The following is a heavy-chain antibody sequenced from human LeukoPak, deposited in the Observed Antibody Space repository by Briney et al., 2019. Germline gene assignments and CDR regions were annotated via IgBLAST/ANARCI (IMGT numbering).Heavy chain of an antibody. CDR3: ARNLLDGYNSDY. CDR2: IIPILGTA. CDR1: GGTFSSYA. V-gene: IGHV1-69*04. Sequence: ASVKVSCKASGGTFSSYAISWVRQAPGQGLEWMGRIIPILGTANYAQKFQGRVTITADKSTSTAYMELSSLRSEDTAVYYCARNLLDGYNSDYWGQGTLVTVSS. D-gene: IGHD5-24*01. J-gene: IGHJ4*02.